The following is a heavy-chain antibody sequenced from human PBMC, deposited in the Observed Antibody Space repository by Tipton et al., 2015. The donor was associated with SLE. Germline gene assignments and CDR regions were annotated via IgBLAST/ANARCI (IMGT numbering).Heavy chain of an antibody. CDR3: TTEYSGSSSWYPDWVGEPIDFDY. D-gene: IGHD6-13*01. CDR1: GFTFSDAW. CDR2: IKSQTNGGTT. J-gene: IGHJ4*02. V-gene: IGHV3-15*01. Sequence: SLRLSCAASGFTFSDAWMSWVRQAPGKGLEWVGHIKSQTNGGTTNYAASVKDRFTISRDDSKDTLYLQMDSLKTEDTAVYYCTTEYSGSSSWYPDWVGEPIDFDYWGQGTLVTVSS.